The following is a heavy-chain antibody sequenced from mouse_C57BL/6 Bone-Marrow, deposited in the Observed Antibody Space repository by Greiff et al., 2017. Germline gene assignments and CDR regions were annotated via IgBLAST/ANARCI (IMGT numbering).Heavy chain of an antibody. CDR3: ARHYYGSRWYFDV. V-gene: IGHV2-6-1*01. Sequence: VKVVESGPGLVAPSQSLSITCTVSGFSLTSYGVHWVRQPPGKGLEWLVVIWSDGSTTYNSALKSRLSISKDNSKSQVFLKMNSLQTDDTAMYYCARHYYGSRWYFDVWGTGTTVTVAS. D-gene: IGHD1-1*01. CDR2: IWSDGST. CDR1: GFSLTSYG. J-gene: IGHJ1*03.